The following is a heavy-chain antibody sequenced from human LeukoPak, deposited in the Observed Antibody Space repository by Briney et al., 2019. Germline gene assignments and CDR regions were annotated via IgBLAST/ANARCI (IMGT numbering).Heavy chain of an antibody. V-gene: IGHV4-34*01. J-gene: IGHJ4*02. CDR1: GGSFSGYY. CDR2: INHSGST. Sequence: TASETLSLTCAVYGGSFSGYYWSWIRQPPGKGLEWIGEINHSGSTNYNPSLKSRVTISVDTSKNQFSLKLSSVTAADTAVYYCARRRSVAGIVDYWGQGTLVTVSS. CDR3: ARRRSVAGIVDY. D-gene: IGHD6-19*01.